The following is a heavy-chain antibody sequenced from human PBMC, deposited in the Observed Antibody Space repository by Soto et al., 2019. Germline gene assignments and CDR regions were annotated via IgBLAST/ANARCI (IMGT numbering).Heavy chain of an antibody. D-gene: IGHD3-22*01. Sequence: PSETLSLTCTVSGGSISSGDYYWSWIRQPPGKGLEWIGYIYYSGSTYYNPSLKSRVTISVDTSKNQFSLKLSSVTAADTAVYYCARDGRSHYYDSSGYFLDPWGQGTLVTVSS. CDR1: GGSISSGDYY. CDR3: ARDGRSHYYDSSGYFLDP. CDR2: IYYSGST. J-gene: IGHJ5*02. V-gene: IGHV4-30-4*01.